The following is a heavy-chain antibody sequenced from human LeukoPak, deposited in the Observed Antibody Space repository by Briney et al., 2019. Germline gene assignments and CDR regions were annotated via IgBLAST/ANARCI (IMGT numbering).Heavy chain of an antibody. J-gene: IGHJ4*02. CDR3: AGERGYSYGYGFDY. Sequence: SEALSLTCTVSGGSISTYFWSWIRQPPGKGLEWIAWIYNNGNTKDNPSLKSRVTISIDTSKNQFSLYLNSVTAADTAVYYCAGERGYSYGYGFDYWGPGILVTVSS. D-gene: IGHD5-18*01. CDR2: IYNNGNT. CDR1: GGSISTYF. V-gene: IGHV4-59*01.